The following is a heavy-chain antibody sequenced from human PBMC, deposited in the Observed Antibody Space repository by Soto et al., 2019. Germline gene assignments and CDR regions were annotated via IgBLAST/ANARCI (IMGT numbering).Heavy chain of an antibody. Sequence: SETLSLTCTVSGGSISSYYWSWIRQPPGKGLEWIGYIYYSGSTNYNPSLKSRVTISVDTSKNQFSLKLSSVTAADTAVYYCARAAVAEIDYWGQGTLVTVSS. CDR2: IYYSGST. D-gene: IGHD6-19*01. J-gene: IGHJ4*02. CDR3: ARAAVAEIDY. V-gene: IGHV4-59*08. CDR1: GGSISSYY.